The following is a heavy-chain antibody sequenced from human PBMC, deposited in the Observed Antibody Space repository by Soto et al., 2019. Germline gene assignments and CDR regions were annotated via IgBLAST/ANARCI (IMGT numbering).Heavy chain of an antibody. CDR3: ARQRGGVKSHYYYYGMDV. D-gene: IGHD3-16*01. V-gene: IGHV4-39*01. CDR2: IYYSGST. J-gene: IGHJ6*02. Sequence: SETLSLTCTVSGGSISSSSYYWGWIRQPPGKGLEWIGSIYYSGSTYYNPSLKSRVTISVDTSKNQFSLKLSSVTAADTAVYYCARQRGGVKSHYYYYGMDVWGQGTTVTVSS. CDR1: GGSISSSSYY.